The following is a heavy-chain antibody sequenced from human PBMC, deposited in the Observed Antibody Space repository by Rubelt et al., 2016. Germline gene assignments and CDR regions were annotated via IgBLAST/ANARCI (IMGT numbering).Heavy chain of an antibody. CDR1: GFTFSSYA. V-gene: IGHV3-7*03. CDR2: IKQDGSEK. CDR3: AKAAERIAMIGVVPGDETREPH. D-gene: IGHD3-22*01. J-gene: IGHJ4*02. Sequence: VQLVESGGGVVQPGRSLRLSCAASGFTFSSYAMHWVRQAPGKGLEWVANIKQDGSEKYSVDSVKGRLTISRENAKNSLYLQMNSLRAEDTAVYYWAKAAERIAMIGVVPGDETREPHWGQGTLVTVSS.